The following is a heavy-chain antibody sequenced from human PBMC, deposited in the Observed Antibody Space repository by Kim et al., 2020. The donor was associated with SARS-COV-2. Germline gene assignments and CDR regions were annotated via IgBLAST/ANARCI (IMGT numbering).Heavy chain of an antibody. D-gene: IGHD3-22*01. Sequence: YSPSFQGQVPISADKSISTAYLQWSSLKASDTAMYYCARAIDSSFNFDYWGQGTLVTVSS. CDR3: ARAIDSSFNFDY. V-gene: IGHV5-51*01. J-gene: IGHJ4*02.